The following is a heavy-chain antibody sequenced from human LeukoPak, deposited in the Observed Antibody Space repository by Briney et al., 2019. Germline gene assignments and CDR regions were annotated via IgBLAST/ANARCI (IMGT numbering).Heavy chain of an antibody. D-gene: IGHD3-22*01. V-gene: IGHV3-53*01. CDR2: IYSGGST. CDR1: GLTVSNNY. CDR3: ARTASSGYFYFDY. Sequence: PGGSLRLSCAVSGLTVSNNYMSWVRQAPGKGLEWVSVIYSGGSTYYADSVKGRFTISRDNSKNTVYLQMNSLRDEDTAVYYCARTASSGYFYFDYWGQGTLVTVSS. J-gene: IGHJ4*02.